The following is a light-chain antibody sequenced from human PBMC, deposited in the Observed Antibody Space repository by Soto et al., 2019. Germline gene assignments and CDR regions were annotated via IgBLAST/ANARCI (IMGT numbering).Light chain of an antibody. CDR3: QQYGSSPRT. Sequence: EVVLTRSPGTLSLSPGESGTLSCTDSQTVSSSYLAWYQQRNGQAPRLIIYGASNRATGIPDRFSGSGYGTDVNLTVSRLETEDFVLYYCQQYGSSPRTFGQGTKVDIK. J-gene: IGKJ1*01. CDR1: QTVSSSY. CDR2: GAS. V-gene: IGKV3-20*01.